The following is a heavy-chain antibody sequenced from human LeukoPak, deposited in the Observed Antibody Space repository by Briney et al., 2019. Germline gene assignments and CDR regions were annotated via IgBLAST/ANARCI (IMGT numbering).Heavy chain of an antibody. D-gene: IGHD1-26*01. CDR1: GLTFGSYS. V-gene: IGHV3-21*01. CDR2: ISSSSSYI. Sequence: GGSLRLSCAASGLTFGSYSMNWVRQAPGKGLEWVSSISSSSSYIYYADSVKGRFTIPRDNAKNSLYLQMNSLRAEDTAVYYCAREVGSRASLDYWGQGTLVTVSS. CDR3: AREVGSRASLDY. J-gene: IGHJ4*02.